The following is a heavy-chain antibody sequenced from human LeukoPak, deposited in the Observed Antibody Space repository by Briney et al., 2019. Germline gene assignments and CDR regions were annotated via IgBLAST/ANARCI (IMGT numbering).Heavy chain of an antibody. CDR3: ARLTGSGFDY. CDR2: ISYDGSNK. D-gene: IGHD6-19*01. V-gene: IGHV3-30-3*01. J-gene: IGHJ4*02. CDR1: GFTFSSYA. Sequence: PGGSLRLSCAASGFTFSSYAMHWVRQAPGKGLEWVAVISYDGSNKYYADSVKGRFTISRDNSKNTLYLQMNSLRAEDTAVYYCARLTGSGFDYWGQGTLVTVSS.